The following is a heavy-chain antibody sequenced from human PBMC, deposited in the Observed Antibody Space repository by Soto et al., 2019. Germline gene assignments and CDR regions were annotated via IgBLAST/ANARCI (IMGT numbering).Heavy chain of an antibody. D-gene: IGHD2-15*01. J-gene: IGHJ6*02. Sequence: QMPLVQSGAEVKKTGSSVKVSCEASGYTFTYRYLHWVRQAPGQALEWLGWITGLNGDTNFAQKFQGRVTLTRDRSMTTAYMELSSLTSDDTGIYYCATPGDFGGPSYGMDVWGQGTSVTVSS. CDR1: GYTFTYRY. CDR2: ITGLNGDT. V-gene: IGHV1-45*02. CDR3: ATPGDFGGPSYGMDV.